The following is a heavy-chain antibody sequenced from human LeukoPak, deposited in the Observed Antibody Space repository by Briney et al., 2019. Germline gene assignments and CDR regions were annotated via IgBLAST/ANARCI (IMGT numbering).Heavy chain of an antibody. Sequence: SVKVSCKASGGTFSSYASSWVRQAPGQGLEWMGGIIPIFGTANYAQKFQGRVTITTDESTSTAYMELSSLRSEDTAVYYCAEHGSGSYYNVWFDPWGQGTLVTVSS. CDR3: AEHGSGSYYNVWFDP. D-gene: IGHD3-10*01. J-gene: IGHJ5*02. V-gene: IGHV1-69*05. CDR1: GGTFSSYA. CDR2: IIPIFGTA.